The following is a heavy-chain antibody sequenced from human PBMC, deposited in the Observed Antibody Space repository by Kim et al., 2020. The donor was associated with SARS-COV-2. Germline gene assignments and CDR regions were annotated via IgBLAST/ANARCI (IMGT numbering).Heavy chain of an antibody. CDR2: ISGSGGST. V-gene: IGHV3-23*01. D-gene: IGHD6-13*01. Sequence: GGSLRLSCAASGFTFSSYAMSWLRQAPGKGLEWVSAISGSGGSTYYADSVKGRFTISRDNSKNTLDLQMNSLRAEDTAVYYCAKKVGRQQLVLQGAQLSAFDYWGQGTLVTVSS. J-gene: IGHJ4*02. CDR1: GFTFSSYA. CDR3: AKKVGRQQLVLQGAQLSAFDY.